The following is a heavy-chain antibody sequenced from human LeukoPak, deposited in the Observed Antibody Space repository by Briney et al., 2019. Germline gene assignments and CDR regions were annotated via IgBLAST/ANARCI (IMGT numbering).Heavy chain of an antibody. J-gene: IGHJ4*02. V-gene: IGHV3-11*01. CDR3: ARPQGFGELLYPFDY. D-gene: IGHD3-10*01. CDR2: ISSSGSTI. CDR1: GFTFSDYY. Sequence: GGSLRLSCAASGFTFSDYYMSWIRQAPGKGLERVSYISSSGSTIYYADSVKGRFTISRDNAKNSLYLQMNSLRAEDTAVYYCARPQGFGELLYPFDYWGQGTLVTVSS.